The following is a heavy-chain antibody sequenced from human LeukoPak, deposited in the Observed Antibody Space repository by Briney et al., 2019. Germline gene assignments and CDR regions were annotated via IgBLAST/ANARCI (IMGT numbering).Heavy chain of an antibody. D-gene: IGHD4-11*01. CDR3: ARDSVTTYFDY. Sequence: QPGGSLKLSCAASGFTFSSYWMSWLRQARGKGLEWVANIKQDGSEKYYVDSVKGRFTISRDNAKNSLYLQMNSLRAEDTAVYYCARDSVTTYFDYWGQGTLVTVSS. J-gene: IGHJ4*02. CDR2: IKQDGSEK. CDR1: GFTFSSYW. V-gene: IGHV3-7*01.